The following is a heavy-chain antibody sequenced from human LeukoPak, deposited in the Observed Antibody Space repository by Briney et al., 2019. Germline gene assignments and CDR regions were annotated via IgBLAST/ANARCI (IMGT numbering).Heavy chain of an antibody. Sequence: SSETLSLTCTVSGGSISSYYLSWIRQPAGKGLEWIGRIYTSGSTNYNPSLKSRVTMSVDTSKNQFSLKLSSVTAADTAVYYCAGGITIFGVVPLYNWFDPWGQGTLVTVSS. V-gene: IGHV4-4*07. D-gene: IGHD3-3*01. CDR3: AGGITIFGVVPLYNWFDP. CDR2: IYTSGST. J-gene: IGHJ5*02. CDR1: GGSISSYY.